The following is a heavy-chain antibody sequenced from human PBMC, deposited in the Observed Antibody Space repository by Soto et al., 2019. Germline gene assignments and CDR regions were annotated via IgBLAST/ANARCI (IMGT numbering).Heavy chain of an antibody. CDR2: ISGSGGST. CDR3: AKDNWNPEFPNWFDP. V-gene: IGHV3-23*01. CDR1: GFTFSSYA. D-gene: IGHD1-20*01. Sequence: GESLKISCAASGFTFSSYAMSWVRQAPGKGLEWVSAISGSGGSTYYADSVKGRFTISRDNSKNTLYLQMNSLRAEDTAVYYCAKDNWNPEFPNWFDPWGQGALVTAPQ. J-gene: IGHJ5*02.